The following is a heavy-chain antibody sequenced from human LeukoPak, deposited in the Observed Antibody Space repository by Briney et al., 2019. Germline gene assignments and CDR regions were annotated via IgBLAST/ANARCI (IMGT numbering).Heavy chain of an antibody. D-gene: IGHD6-19*01. CDR3: ARTAVAGCKTCFDY. J-gene: IGHJ4*02. V-gene: IGHV4-4*07. Sequence: SETLSLTCTVSGGSIRSYHWSWIRQPAGKGLEWIGRIYTSGSTNYNPSLKSRVTISIDTSKNQFSLKLNSVTAADTAVYYCARTAVAGCKTCFDYWGQGTLVTVSS. CDR1: GGSIRSYH. CDR2: IYTSGST.